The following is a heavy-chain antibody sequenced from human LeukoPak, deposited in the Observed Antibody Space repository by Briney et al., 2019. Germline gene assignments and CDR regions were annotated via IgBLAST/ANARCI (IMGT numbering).Heavy chain of an antibody. CDR1: GFTVSSNY. Sequence: PGGSLRLSCAASGFTVSSNYMSWVCQAPGKGLEWVSVIYSGGSTYYADSVKGRFTISRDNSKNTLYLQMNSLRAEDTAVYYCARKSRLGISGGFDYYGMDVWGQGTTVTVSS. J-gene: IGHJ6*02. D-gene: IGHD3-16*01. CDR2: IYSGGST. CDR3: ARKSRLGISGGFDYYGMDV. V-gene: IGHV3-66*01.